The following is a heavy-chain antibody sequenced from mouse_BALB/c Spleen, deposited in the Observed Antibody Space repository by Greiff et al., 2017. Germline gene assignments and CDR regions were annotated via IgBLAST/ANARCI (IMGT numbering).Heavy chain of an antibody. CDR2: ISYSGST. Sequence: VQLKESGPGLVKPSQSLSLTCTVTGYSITSDYAWNWIRQFPGNKLEWMGYISYSGSTSYNPSLKSRISITRDTSKNQFFLQLNSVTTEDTAPYYCGRGGVPSYWYFDGRGEGTTVTGSS. CDR1: GYSITSDYA. J-gene: IGHJ1*01. V-gene: IGHV3-2*02. CDR3: GRGGVPSYWYFDG.